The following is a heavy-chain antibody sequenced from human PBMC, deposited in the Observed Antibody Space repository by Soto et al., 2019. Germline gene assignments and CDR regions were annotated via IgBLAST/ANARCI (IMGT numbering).Heavy chain of an antibody. CDR3: ARDMSRHAYYYYVIDV. Sequence: SETLSLTCTVSGGSVSSGSYYWSWIRQPPGKGLEWIGYIYYSGSTNYNPSLKSRVTISVDTSKNQFSLKLSSVTAADTAVYYCARDMSRHAYYYYVIDVSGAGTKVTV. D-gene: IGHD3-16*01. J-gene: IGHJ6*02. CDR2: IYYSGST. CDR1: GGSVSSGSYY. V-gene: IGHV4-61*01.